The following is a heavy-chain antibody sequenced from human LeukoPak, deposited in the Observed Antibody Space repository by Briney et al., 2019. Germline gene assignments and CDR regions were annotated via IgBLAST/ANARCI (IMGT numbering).Heavy chain of an antibody. D-gene: IGHD4-17*01. CDR2: ISNDGSNK. CDR1: GFTFTSYV. J-gene: IGHJ3*02. Sequence: GGSLRLSCAASGFTFTSYVVHWVRQAPGKGLEWVALISNDGSNKYYADSVKGRFTISRDNSKNTLYLQMNSLRPEDTAVYYCAKDRTYDYGTYDAFDIWGPGTMVTVSS. CDR3: AKDRTYDYGTYDAFDI. V-gene: IGHV3-30-3*01.